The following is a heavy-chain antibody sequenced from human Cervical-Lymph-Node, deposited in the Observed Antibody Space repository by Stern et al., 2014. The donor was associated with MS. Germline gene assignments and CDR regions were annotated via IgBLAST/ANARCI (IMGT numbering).Heavy chain of an antibody. CDR3: ARDHHYSNYAYWYFDL. Sequence: QVQLVESGAEVKKPGSSVKVSCKASGGTFSSYAINWVRQAPGQGLEWMGGILPIFGTANSAQKFQGRVTITADESTSTAYMELSSLRSEDTAVYYCARDHHYSNYAYWYFDLWGRGTLVTVSS. D-gene: IGHD4-11*01. CDR1: GGTFSSYA. CDR2: ILPIFGTA. J-gene: IGHJ2*01. V-gene: IGHV1-69*01.